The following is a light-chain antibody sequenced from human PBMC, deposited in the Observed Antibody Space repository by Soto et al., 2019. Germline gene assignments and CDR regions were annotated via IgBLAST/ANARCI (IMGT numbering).Light chain of an antibody. J-gene: IGKJ3*01. CDR1: QTVSTY. CDR2: AAS. CDR3: QQCYRPPYA. Sequence: DIQMSLYPSSLSASVGDRVTITFRASQTVSTYLNWYQQRLGEAPKLLSYAASTLQSGVPSRFSASGSGTDFTLTSSSLQPEDFGTYYCQQCYRPPYAFGPGTKVEIK. V-gene: IGKV1-39*01.